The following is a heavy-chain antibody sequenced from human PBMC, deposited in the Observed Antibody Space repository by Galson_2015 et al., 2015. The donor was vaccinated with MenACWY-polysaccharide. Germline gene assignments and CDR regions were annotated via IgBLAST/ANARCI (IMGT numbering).Heavy chain of an antibody. J-gene: IGHJ6*02. D-gene: IGHD1/OR15-1a*01. Sequence: ETLSLTCTVSGGSISDSNCYWGWVRQPPGKGLEWIGSMFYSGNTDYNPSLMSRVTIFADTSKKQLSLKLRSVTDADTAVYYCARHGAGTLGNYYYGMDVWGQGTTVTVSS. V-gene: IGHV4-39*01. CDR1: GGSISDSNCY. CDR3: ARHGAGTLGNYYYGMDV. CDR2: MFYSGNT.